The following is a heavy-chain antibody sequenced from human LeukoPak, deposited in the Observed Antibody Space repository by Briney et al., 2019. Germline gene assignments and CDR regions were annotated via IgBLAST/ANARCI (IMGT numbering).Heavy chain of an antibody. CDR1: GGSISSSSYY. CDR3: ARGGGDYWYFDL. D-gene: IGHD2-21*01. J-gene: IGHJ2*01. CDR2: IYYSGST. V-gene: IGHV4-39*07. Sequence: SETLSLTCTVSGGSISSSSYYWGWIRQPPGKGLEWIGSIYYSGSTYYNPSLKSRVTISLDTSKNQVSLELNSVTAADTAVYYCARGGGDYWYFDLWGRGTLVTVSS.